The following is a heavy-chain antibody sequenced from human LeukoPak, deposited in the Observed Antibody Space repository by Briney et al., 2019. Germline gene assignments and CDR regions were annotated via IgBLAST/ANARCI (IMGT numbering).Heavy chain of an antibody. CDR3: ARQDPYGDYVFGY. Sequence: SETLSLTCTVSGGSISSGDYYWSWIRQPPGKGLEWIGYIYYSGSTYYNPSPKSRVTISVDTSKNQFSLKLSSVTAADTAVYYCARQDPYGDYVFGYWGQGTLVTVSS. V-gene: IGHV4-30-4*01. J-gene: IGHJ4*02. CDR1: GGSISSGDYY. D-gene: IGHD4-17*01. CDR2: IYYSGST.